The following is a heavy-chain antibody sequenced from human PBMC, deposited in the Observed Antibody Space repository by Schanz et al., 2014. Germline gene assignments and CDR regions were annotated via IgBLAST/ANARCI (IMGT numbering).Heavy chain of an antibody. J-gene: IGHJ5*02. CDR3: TTVDCSSPSCPP. Sequence: EVQLVESGGDLVQPGRSLRLSCAASGFTFSSSWMHWVRQAPGKGLEWVGRIRSKADGGTTDYAAPVKGRFTISRDDSKNTLFLQINSLKTEDTAVYYCTTVDCSSPSCPPWGQGTLVTVSS. D-gene: IGHD2-2*01. CDR2: IRSKADGGTT. CDR1: GFTFSSSW. V-gene: IGHV3-15*01.